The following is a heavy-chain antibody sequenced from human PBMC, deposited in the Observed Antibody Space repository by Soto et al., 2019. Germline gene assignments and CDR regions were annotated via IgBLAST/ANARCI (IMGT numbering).Heavy chain of an antibody. Sequence: QVQLQQWGAGLLKPSETLSLTCAVYGGSFSGYYWSWIRQPPGKGLEWIGEINHSGSTNYNPSLKSRVTISVDTSKNQFSLKLSSVTAADTAVYYCARGLPEPAAGANWFDHWGQGTLVTVSS. CDR3: ARGLPEPAAGANWFDH. CDR1: GGSFSGYY. CDR2: INHSGST. D-gene: IGHD6-13*01. J-gene: IGHJ5*02. V-gene: IGHV4-34*01.